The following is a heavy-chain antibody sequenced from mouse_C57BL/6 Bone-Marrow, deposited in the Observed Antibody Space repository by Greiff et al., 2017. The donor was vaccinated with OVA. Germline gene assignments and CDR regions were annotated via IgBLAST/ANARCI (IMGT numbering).Heavy chain of an antibody. CDR2: IHPNSGST. J-gene: IGHJ3*01. Sequence: QVQLKQPGAELVKPGASVKLSCKASGYTFTSYWMHWVKQRPGQGLEWIGMIHPNSGSTNYNEKFKSKATLTVDKSSSTAYMQLSSLTSEDSAVYYCARDGTTVGATGAWFAYWGQGTLVTVSA. CDR3: ARDGTTVGATGAWFAY. V-gene: IGHV1-64*01. D-gene: IGHD1-1*01. CDR1: GYTFTSYW.